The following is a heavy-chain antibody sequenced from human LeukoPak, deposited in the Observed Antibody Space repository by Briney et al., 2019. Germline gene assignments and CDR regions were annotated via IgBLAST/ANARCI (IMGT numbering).Heavy chain of an antibody. CDR1: GFTFSNYC. J-gene: IGHJ4*02. D-gene: IGHD3-10*01. Sequence: GGSLRLSCVGSGFTFSNYCMSWVRLRPGKGLEWVASIPPDGSVARYVDSSKGRFTISRDDAMSSVFLQMSSLRAEDTAVYYCARLFGGVTTFDYWGQGALVTVSS. CDR2: IPPDGSVA. V-gene: IGHV3-7*01. CDR3: ARLFGGVTTFDY.